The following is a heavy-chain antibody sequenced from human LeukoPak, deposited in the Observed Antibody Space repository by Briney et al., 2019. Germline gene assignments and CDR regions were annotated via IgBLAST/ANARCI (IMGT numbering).Heavy chain of an antibody. CDR1: GGSFSGYY. Sequence: SETLSLTCAVYGGSFSGYYWSWIRQPPGKGLEWIGEINHSGSTNYNPSLKSRVTISVDTSKNQFSLKLSSVTAADTAVYYCARVDDSSGYLQWGQGTLVTVSS. CDR2: INHSGST. D-gene: IGHD3-22*01. V-gene: IGHV4-34*01. CDR3: ARVDDSSGYLQ. J-gene: IGHJ4*02.